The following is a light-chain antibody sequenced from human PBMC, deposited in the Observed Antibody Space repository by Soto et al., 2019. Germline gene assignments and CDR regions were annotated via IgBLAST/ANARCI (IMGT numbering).Light chain of an antibody. J-gene: IGKJ1*01. Sequence: EIVLTQSPGTLSLSPGERATLSCRASQSVSSSHLAWYQQKPGQAPRLLIYGASSRTTGIPDRFSGSGSGTDFTITISRLEPEDFAVYYCQQYGSSPWTFGQGTKVEIK. CDR2: GAS. CDR1: QSVSSSH. CDR3: QQYGSSPWT. V-gene: IGKV3-20*01.